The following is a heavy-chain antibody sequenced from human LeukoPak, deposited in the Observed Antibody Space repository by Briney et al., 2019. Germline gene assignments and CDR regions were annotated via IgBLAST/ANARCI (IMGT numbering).Heavy chain of an antibody. Sequence: GGSLRLSCAASGFTFSSYGMHWVRQAPGKGLEWVAVISYDGSNKYYADSVKGRFTISRDNAKNSLYLQMNSLRAEDTAVYYCARRQEYQLPPPIDYWGQGTLVTVSS. CDR2: ISYDGSNK. CDR3: ARRQEYQLPPPIDY. J-gene: IGHJ4*02. D-gene: IGHD2-2*01. CDR1: GFTFSSYG. V-gene: IGHV3-30*03.